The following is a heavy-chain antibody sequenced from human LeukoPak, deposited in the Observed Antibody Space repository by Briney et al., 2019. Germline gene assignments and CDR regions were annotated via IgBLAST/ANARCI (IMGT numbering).Heavy chain of an antibody. D-gene: IGHD6-13*01. CDR3: AKETRASSWAQGVYYMDV. CDR2: IWYDGSNK. J-gene: IGHJ6*03. CDR1: GFTFSSYG. Sequence: GGSLRLSCAASGFTFSSYGMRWVRQAPGKGLEWVAVIWYDGSNKYYADSVKGRFTISRDNSKNTLYLQLNSLRAEDTAVYYCAKETRASSWAQGVYYMDVWGKGTTVTVSS. V-gene: IGHV3-33*06.